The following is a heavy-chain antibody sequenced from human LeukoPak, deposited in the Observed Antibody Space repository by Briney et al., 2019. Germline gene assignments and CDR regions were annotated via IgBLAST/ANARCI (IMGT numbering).Heavy chain of an antibody. CDR2: IYYSGST. CDR1: GGSISSGGYY. J-gene: IGHJ4*02. D-gene: IGHD3-22*01. CDR3: ARGPGKSDYYDSSGYYPPDY. Sequence: PSETLSLTCTVSGGSISSGGYYWSWIRQHPGKGLEWIGYIYYSGSTYYNPSLKSRVTISVDTSKNQFSLKLSSVTAADTAVYYCARGPGKSDYYDSSGYYPPDYWGQGTLVTVSS. V-gene: IGHV4-31*03.